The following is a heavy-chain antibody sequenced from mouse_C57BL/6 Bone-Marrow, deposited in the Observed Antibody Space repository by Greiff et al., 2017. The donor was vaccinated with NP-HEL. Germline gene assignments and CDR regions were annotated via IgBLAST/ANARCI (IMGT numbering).Heavy chain of an antibody. CDR1: GYTFTDYY. D-gene: IGHD1-1*01. CDR2: INPYNGGT. CDR3: ASLRAYGSPRYFDV. V-gene: IGHV1-19*01. Sequence: EVKLQESGPVLVKPGASVKMSCKASGYTFTDYYMNWVKQSHGKSLEWIGVINPYNGGTSYNQKFKGMATLTVDKSSSTAYMELNSLTSEDSAVYYCASLRAYGSPRYFDVWGTGTTVTVSS. J-gene: IGHJ1*03.